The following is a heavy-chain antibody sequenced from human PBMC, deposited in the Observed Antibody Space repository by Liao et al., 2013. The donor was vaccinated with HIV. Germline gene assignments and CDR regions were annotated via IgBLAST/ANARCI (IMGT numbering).Heavy chain of an antibody. CDR1: GDSIGGSASY. CDR3: ARERGHSATWHAPFYY. D-gene: IGHD5-18*01. V-gene: IGHV4-39*07. Sequence: QLQLQESGPGLVKPSETLSLSCSVSGDSIGGSASYWGWLRQPPGKGLEWIGSIYDRGTVYYQSTLKNRASISVDTSKNQFSLRLTSVTAADTAVYFCARERGHSATWHAPFYYWGQGKVVTVSS. CDR2: IYDRGTV. J-gene: IGHJ4*02.